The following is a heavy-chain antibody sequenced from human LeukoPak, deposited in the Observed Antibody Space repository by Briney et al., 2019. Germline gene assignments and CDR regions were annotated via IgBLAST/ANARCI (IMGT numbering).Heavy chain of an antibody. CDR1: GGSISSYY. CDR2: IYYSGST. J-gene: IGHJ4*02. D-gene: IGHD6-13*01. CDR3: ARGPGASWFY. V-gene: IGHV4-59*08. Sequence: SETLSLTCTVSGGSISSYYWSWIRQPPGKGLEWIGYIYYSGSTNYNPSLKSRVTMSVDTSKNQFSLKLSSVTAADTAVYYCARGPGASWFYWGQGTLVTVSS.